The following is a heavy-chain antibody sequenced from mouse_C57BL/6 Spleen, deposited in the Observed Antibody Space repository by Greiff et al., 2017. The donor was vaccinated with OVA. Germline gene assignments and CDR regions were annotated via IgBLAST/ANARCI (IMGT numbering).Heavy chain of an antibody. D-gene: IGHD4-1*01. CDR1: GYTFTSYW. CDR3: APGTSDYAMDY. V-gene: IGHV1-55*01. Sequence: VQLQQPGAELVKPGASVKMSCKASGYTFTSYWITWVKQRPGQGLEWIGDIYPGSGSTNYNEKFKSKATLTVDTSSSPAYMQLSSLTSEDSAVYYCAPGTSDYAMDYWGQGTSVTVSS. CDR2: IYPGSGST. J-gene: IGHJ4*01.